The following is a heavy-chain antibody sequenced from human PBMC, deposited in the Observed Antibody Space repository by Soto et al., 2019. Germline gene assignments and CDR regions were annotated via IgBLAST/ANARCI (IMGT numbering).Heavy chain of an antibody. Sequence: GGSXXXXCAASGFTFSPYYMSWVRQAPGKGLEWLAMTTQDGNDKHYVDSVRGRFTISRDNSKNTLYLQMNSLRAEDTAVYYCARVPQITMVRGVIKGGFDYWGQGTLVTVSS. D-gene: IGHD3-10*01. CDR3: ARVPQITMVRGVIKGGFDY. CDR1: GFTFSPYY. J-gene: IGHJ4*02. V-gene: IGHV3-7*01. CDR2: TTQDGNDK.